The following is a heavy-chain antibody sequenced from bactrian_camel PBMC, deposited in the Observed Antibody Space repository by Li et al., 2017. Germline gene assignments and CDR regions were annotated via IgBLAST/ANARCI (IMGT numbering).Heavy chain of an antibody. CDR2: ISAGGNT. J-gene: IGHJ4*01. V-gene: IGHV3S1*01. Sequence: QLVESGGGSVQTGGSLRLSCVAGADVSDYCMGWFRQTPGAEREGVAVISAGGNTYYSDSVKGRFTISRDIAKNVMYLQLNSLKNEDTAMYYCANRPISEDNYWGQGTQVTVS. CDR1: ADVSDYC. CDR3: ANRPISEDNY.